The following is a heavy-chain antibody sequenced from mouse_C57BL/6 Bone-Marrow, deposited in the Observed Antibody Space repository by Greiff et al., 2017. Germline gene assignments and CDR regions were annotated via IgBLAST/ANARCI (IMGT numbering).Heavy chain of an antibody. D-gene: IGHD2-2*01. CDR1: GFNIKDYY. CDR2: IDPEDGET. J-gene: IGHJ3*01. V-gene: IGHV14-2*01. CDR3: STMVTQAWFAY. Sequence: EVKLMESGAELVKPGASVKLSCTASGFNIKDYYMHWVKQRTEQGLEWIGRIDPEDGETKYDPKFQGKATITADTSYNTAYLQLSSLTSEDTAVYSCSTMVTQAWFAYWGQGTLVTVSA.